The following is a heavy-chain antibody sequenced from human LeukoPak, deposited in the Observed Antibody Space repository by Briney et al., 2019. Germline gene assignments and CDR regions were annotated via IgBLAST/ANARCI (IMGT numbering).Heavy chain of an antibody. D-gene: IGHD3-10*01. V-gene: IGHV1-18*01. CDR2: ISAYNGNT. CDR1: GYTFTSYG. CDR3: ARDSGERGSGSYLIAY. Sequence: ASVKVSCKASGYTFTSYGISWVRQAPGQGLEWMGWISAYNGNTNYAQKFQGRVTMTRDTSISTAYMELSRLRSDDTAVYYCARDSGERGSGSYLIAYWGQGTLVTVSS. J-gene: IGHJ4*02.